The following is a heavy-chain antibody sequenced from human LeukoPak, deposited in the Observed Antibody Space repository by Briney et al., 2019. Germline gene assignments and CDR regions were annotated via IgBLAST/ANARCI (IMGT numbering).Heavy chain of an antibody. J-gene: IGHJ4*02. Sequence: PGGSLRLSCEASGFIFTDYWLTWARQAPGKGLEWVANTNKDGSEKWYVDSVKGRFTISRDNSKNTLYLQMNSLRAEDTAVYYCAKDSSIWYLQDYWGQGTLVTVSS. V-gene: IGHV3-7*03. D-gene: IGHD6-13*01. CDR1: GFIFTDYW. CDR3: AKDSSIWYLQDY. CDR2: TNKDGSEK.